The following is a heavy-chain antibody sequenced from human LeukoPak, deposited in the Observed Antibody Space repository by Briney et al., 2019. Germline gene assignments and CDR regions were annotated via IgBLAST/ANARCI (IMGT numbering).Heavy chain of an antibody. J-gene: IGHJ4*02. Sequence: GASVKVSCKASGGTFSSYAISWVRQAPGQGLEWMGGIIPIFGTANYAQKFQGRVTITTDESTSTAYMELSSLRSEDTAVYYCARGVRNYYDSSGYPDYWGQGALVTVSS. CDR3: ARGVRNYYDSSGYPDY. CDR2: IIPIFGTA. CDR1: GGTFSSYA. V-gene: IGHV1-69*05. D-gene: IGHD3-22*01.